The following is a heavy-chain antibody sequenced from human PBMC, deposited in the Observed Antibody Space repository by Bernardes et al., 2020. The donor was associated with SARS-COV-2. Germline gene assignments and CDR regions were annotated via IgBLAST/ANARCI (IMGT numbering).Heavy chain of an antibody. D-gene: IGHD3-3*01. Sequence: TLSLTCAISGDSVSSNSAAWNWIRQSPSRGLEWLGRTYYRSKWYNDYAVSVKSRITINPDTSKNQFSLQLNSVTPEDTAVYYCALSQPSRLLTIFGVAEVTHYYYYGMDVWGQGTTVTVSS. V-gene: IGHV6-1*01. CDR1: GDSVSSNSAA. CDR3: ALSQPSRLLTIFGVAEVTHYYYYGMDV. CDR2: TYYRSKWYN. J-gene: IGHJ6*02.